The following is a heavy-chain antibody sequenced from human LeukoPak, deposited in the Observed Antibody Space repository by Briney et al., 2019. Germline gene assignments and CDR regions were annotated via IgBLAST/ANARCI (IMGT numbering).Heavy chain of an antibody. J-gene: IGHJ4*02. CDR1: GFTFSSYG. CDR3: AKVGYSSSWYSGY. CDR2: IRYDGSNK. Sequence: GGSLRLSCAASGFTFSSYGMHWVRQAPGKGLEWVAFIRYDGSNKYYADSVKGRFTISRKNSKNTLYLQMNSLRAEDTAVYYCAKVGYSSSWYSGYWGQGTLVTVSS. V-gene: IGHV3-30*02. D-gene: IGHD6-13*01.